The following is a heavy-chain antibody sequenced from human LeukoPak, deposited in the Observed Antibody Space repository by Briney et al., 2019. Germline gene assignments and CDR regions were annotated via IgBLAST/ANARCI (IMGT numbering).Heavy chain of an antibody. J-gene: IGHJ6*03. V-gene: IGHV4-4*07. Sequence: SETLSLTCTVSGGSISSYYWSWIRQPAGKGLEWIGRIYTSGSTNYNPSLKSRVTMSVDTSKNQFSLKLSSVTAADTAVYYCARDKLVGATPYYYYYYMDVWGKGTTVTVSS. CDR2: IYTSGST. CDR1: GGSISSYY. CDR3: ARDKLVGATPYYYYYYMDV. D-gene: IGHD1-26*01.